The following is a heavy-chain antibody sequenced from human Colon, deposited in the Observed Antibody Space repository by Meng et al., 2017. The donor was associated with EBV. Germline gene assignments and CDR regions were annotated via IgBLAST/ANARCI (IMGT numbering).Heavy chain of an antibody. CDR3: ARNYYFDY. CDR2: IYYTGST. Sequence: VRLQGSGPGLVTPSQTLSLTCTGSGGSINSGDYYWSWLRQPPGKGLEWIGYIYYTGSTYYNPSLKSRVTISMDTSKNQFSLRLSSVTAADTAVYYCARNYYFDYWGQGTLVTVSS. CDR1: GGSINSGDYY. J-gene: IGHJ4*02. V-gene: IGHV4-30-4*01.